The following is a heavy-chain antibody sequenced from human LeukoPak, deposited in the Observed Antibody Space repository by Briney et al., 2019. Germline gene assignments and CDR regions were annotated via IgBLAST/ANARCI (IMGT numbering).Heavy chain of an antibody. CDR1: GGTFSSYA. V-gene: IGHV1-8*03. CDR2: MNPNSGNT. J-gene: IGHJ4*02. D-gene: IGHD6-6*01. CDR3: ARQGRSSSGGFDY. Sequence: GASVKVSCKASGGTFSSYAINWVRQATGQGLEWMGWMNPNSGNTGYAQKFQGRVTITRNTSISTAYMELSSLRSEDTAVYYCARQGRSSSGGFDYWGQGTLVTVSS.